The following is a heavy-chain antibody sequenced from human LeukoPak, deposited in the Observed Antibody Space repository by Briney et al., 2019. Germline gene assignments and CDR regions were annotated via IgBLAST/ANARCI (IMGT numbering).Heavy chain of an antibody. J-gene: IGHJ5*02. CDR3: ARRPKQQLDSNWFDP. CDR1: GYSFTSYW. D-gene: IGHD6-13*01. CDR2: IYPGDSDT. Sequence: GESLKISCKGSGYSFTSYWIGWVRQMPGKGLEWMGIIYPGDSDTRYSPSFQGQVTISADKSISTAYLQWSSLRASDTAMYYCARRPKQQLDSNWFDPWGQGTLVTVSS. V-gene: IGHV5-51*01.